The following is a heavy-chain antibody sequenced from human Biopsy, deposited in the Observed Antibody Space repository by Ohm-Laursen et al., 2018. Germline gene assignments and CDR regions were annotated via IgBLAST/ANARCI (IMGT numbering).Heavy chain of an antibody. CDR3: ARGMRYCTNAVCYKSGSGSYYRYCYGMDV. V-gene: IGHV4-34*01. CDR2: ISHTGST. J-gene: IGHJ6*02. D-gene: IGHD2-8*01. Sequence: SETLSLTCNVSGGDINNYYWSWIRQPAGKGLEWIGEISHTGSTNYNPPLKSRVFMSVDTSRSQFSLKLSSVTAADTAVYYCARGMRYCTNAVCYKSGSGSYYRYCYGMDVWGQGTTVTVSS. CDR1: GGDINNYY.